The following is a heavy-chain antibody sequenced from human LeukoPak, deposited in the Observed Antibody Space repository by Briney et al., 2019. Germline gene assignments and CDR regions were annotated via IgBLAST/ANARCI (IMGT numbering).Heavy chain of an antibody. CDR3: ARNYGPLEY. Sequence: PGGSLRLSCTASGFSFSNSWMTWVRQAPGKGLEWVANMNQDGSEKYYVDSVKGRFTISRDNTKNSLYLQLTSLRAEDTAVYYCARNYGPLEYWGRGTLLTVSS. V-gene: IGHV3-7*01. J-gene: IGHJ4*02. CDR2: MNQDGSEK. CDR1: GFSFSNSW. D-gene: IGHD3-10*01.